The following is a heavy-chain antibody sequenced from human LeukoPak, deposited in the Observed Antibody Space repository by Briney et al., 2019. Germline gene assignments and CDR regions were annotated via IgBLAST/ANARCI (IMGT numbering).Heavy chain of an antibody. CDR2: INSDGINT. J-gene: IGHJ4*02. D-gene: IGHD6-13*01. V-gene: IGHV3-74*01. Sequence: GGSLRLSCAASGFTFSNYWMHWVRQAPGKGLVWVSRINSDGINTSYADSVKGRFTIARDNAKNSLYLQMNSLRAEDTAVYYCARWSYSSSWGQGTLVTVSS. CDR3: ARWSYSSS. CDR1: GFTFSNYW.